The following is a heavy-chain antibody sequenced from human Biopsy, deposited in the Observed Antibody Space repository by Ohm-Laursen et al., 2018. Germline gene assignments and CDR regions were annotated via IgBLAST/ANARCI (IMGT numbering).Heavy chain of an antibody. CDR1: GFTFNNYG. CDR3: AKDRCSSTPFGGFSMDV. D-gene: IGHD3-16*01. CDR2: IFYDGSNT. J-gene: IGHJ6*02. V-gene: IGHV3-30*18. Sequence: SLSLSCAASGFTFNNYGMQWVRQAPGKGLEWVAFIFYDGSNTYYADSVKGRFTISRDNSRDTLYLQMSSLRAEDMSVYYCAKDRCSSTPFGGFSMDVWGQGTTVTVPS.